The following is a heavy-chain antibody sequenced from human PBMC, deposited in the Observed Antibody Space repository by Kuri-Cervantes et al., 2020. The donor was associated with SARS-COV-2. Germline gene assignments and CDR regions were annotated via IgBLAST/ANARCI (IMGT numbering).Heavy chain of an antibody. CDR2: IMPALGMP. CDR1: GGTFSTAI. CDR3: ASDGVSGSLSSDF. D-gene: IGHD6-19*01. V-gene: IGHV1-69*10. Sequence: SVKVSCKASGGTFSTAIVSWVRQGPGQGLEWMGGIMPALGMPNYAQKFRDRVTITADTSTATAFLELSGLKSEDTALYYCASDGVSGSLSSDFWGQGTLVTVSS. J-gene: IGHJ4*02.